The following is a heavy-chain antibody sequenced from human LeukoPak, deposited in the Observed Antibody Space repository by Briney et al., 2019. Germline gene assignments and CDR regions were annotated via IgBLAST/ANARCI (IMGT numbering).Heavy chain of an antibody. CDR1: GYTFTGYY. D-gene: IGHD3-9*01. Sequence: ASVNVSCKASGYTFTGYYMHWVRQAPGQGLEWMGWISAYNGHTYYVQKFRDRMTMTTDTSTSTAYLELRSLTSDDTAVYYCARSPPTGYLYYFDYWGQGTLVTVSS. V-gene: IGHV1-18*04. J-gene: IGHJ4*02. CDR3: ARSPPTGYLYYFDY. CDR2: ISAYNGHT.